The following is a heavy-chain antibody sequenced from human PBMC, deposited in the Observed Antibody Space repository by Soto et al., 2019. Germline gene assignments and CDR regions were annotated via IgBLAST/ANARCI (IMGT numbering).Heavy chain of an antibody. D-gene: IGHD4-4*01. CDR3: ARDTVTTYYYYYGMDV. J-gene: IGHJ6*02. CDR2: ISSSSSYT. Sequence: GSLRLSCAASGFTFSDYYMSWIRQAPGKGLEWVSYISSSSSYTNYADSVKGRFTISRDNAKNSLYLQMNSLRAEDTAVYYCARDTVTTYYYYYGMDVWGQGTTVTVSS. CDR1: GFTFSDYY. V-gene: IGHV3-11*06.